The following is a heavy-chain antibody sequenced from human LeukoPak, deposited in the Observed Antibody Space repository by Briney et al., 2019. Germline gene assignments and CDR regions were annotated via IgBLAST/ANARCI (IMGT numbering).Heavy chain of an antibody. V-gene: IGHV3-23*01. J-gene: IGHJ4*02. CDR2: ISGSGGNT. D-gene: IGHD6-19*01. CDR3: AKERRITMAGTVDYFDY. Sequence: GGSLRLSCAASGFTFNSYAMSWVRQAPGKGLEWVSSISGSGGNTYYADSVKGRFTISRDNSKNTLYPQINSLRAADTAVYYCAKERRITMAGTVDYFDYWGQGTLVTVSS. CDR1: GFTFNSYA.